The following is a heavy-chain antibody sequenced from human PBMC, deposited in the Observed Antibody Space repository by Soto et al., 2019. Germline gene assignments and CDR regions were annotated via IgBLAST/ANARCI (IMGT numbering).Heavy chain of an antibody. CDR1: GASIRSTDYY. CDR2: VYYTGST. D-gene: IGHD2-21*02. Sequence: SETLSLTCSVSGASIRSTDYYWSWIRQAPGKGLEWIGYVYYTGSTYYNPSLMSRLTISVDTSKNQFSLKLTSVTAAETAVYYCVRTARQGAVAPHWFDRWGQGTQVTVSS. J-gene: IGHJ5*02. CDR3: VRTARQGAVAPHWFDR. V-gene: IGHV4-30-4*01.